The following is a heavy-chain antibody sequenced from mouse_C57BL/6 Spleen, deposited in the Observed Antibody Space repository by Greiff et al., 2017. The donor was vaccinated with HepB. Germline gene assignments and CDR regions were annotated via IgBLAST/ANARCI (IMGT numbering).Heavy chain of an antibody. CDR1: GFSFNTYA. J-gene: IGHJ4*01. V-gene: IGHV10-1*01. CDR2: IRSKSNNYAT. Sequence: EVMLVESGGGLVQPKGSLKLSCAASGFSFNTYAMNWVRQAPGKGLEWVARIRSKSNNYATYYADSVKDRFTISRDDSESMLYLQMNNLKTEDTAMYYCVRHPGGLYAMDYWGQGTSVTVSS. CDR3: VRHPGGLYAMDY.